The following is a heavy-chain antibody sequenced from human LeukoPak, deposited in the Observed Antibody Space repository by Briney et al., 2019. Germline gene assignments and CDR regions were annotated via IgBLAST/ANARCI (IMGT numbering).Heavy chain of an antibody. Sequence: AASVKVSCKASGCTFSSYAISWVRQAPGQGLEWIGGISPIFGTANYAQKFQGRVTITTDESTSTAYMELSRLRSEDTAVCYCARNLLGEAARSNYYYYMDVWGKGTTVTVSS. D-gene: IGHD6-6*01. J-gene: IGHJ6*03. CDR1: GCTFSSYA. CDR2: ISPIFGTA. CDR3: ARNLLGEAARSNYYYYMDV. V-gene: IGHV1-69*05.